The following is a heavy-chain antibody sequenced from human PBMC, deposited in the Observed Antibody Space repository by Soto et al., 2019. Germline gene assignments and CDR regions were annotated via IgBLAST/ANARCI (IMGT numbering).Heavy chain of an antibody. D-gene: IGHD3-3*01. J-gene: IGHJ3*02. V-gene: IGHV3-23*01. Sequence: GGSLRLSCAASGFTFSSYAMSWVRQAPGKGLEWVSAISGSGGSTYYADSVKGRFTISRDNSKNTLYLQMHSLRAEDTAVYYCAKVQTYYDFWSGYTWTSDAFDIWGQGTMVTVSS. CDR1: GFTFSSYA. CDR3: AKVQTYYDFWSGYTWTSDAFDI. CDR2: ISGSGGST.